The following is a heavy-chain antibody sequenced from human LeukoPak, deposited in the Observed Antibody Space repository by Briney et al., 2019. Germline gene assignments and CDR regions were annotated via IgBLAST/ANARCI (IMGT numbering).Heavy chain of an antibody. CDR3: ARDPSHGWEPPVRAFDI. V-gene: IGHV6-1*01. D-gene: IGHD1-26*01. CDR2: TYYRSKWYN. CDR1: GDSVSSNSAA. Sequence: SQTLSLTCAISGDSVSSNSAAWNWIRQSPSRGLEWLGRTYYRSKWYNDYAVSVKIPITINPDTSKHQFCLQLPSVTPEDTAVYYCARDPSHGWEPPVRAFDIWGQGTMVTVSS. J-gene: IGHJ3*02.